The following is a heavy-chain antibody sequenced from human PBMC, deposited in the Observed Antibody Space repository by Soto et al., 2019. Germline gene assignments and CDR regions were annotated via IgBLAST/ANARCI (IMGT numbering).Heavy chain of an antibody. CDR3: SRDIGWSLLTAGGMAV. Sequence: PSATQSLPNTVACGTSVSHDWSWIRQTAGKALEWIGRIYTSESTNYNPSLQSRVTMSVDKSKNPFSLKLSSLTAADTAVYYCSRDIGWSLLTAGGMAVSGQGTTVTVPS. CDR1: CGTSVSHD. J-gene: IGHJ6*02. CDR2: IYTSEST. V-gene: IGHV4-4*07. D-gene: IGHD1-26*01.